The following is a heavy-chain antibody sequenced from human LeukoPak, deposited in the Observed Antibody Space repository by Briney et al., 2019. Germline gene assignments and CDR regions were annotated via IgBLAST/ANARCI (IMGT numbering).Heavy chain of an antibody. CDR1: GGSISSYY. D-gene: IGHD6-13*01. Sequence: PSETLSLTCTVSGGSISSYYWSWIRQPPGKGLEWIGYIYYSGSTNYNPSLKSRVTIPVDTSKNQFSLKLSSVTAADTAVYYCARVPSGAAGTFDYWGQGTLVTVSS. CDR3: ARVPSGAAGTFDY. CDR2: IYYSGST. V-gene: IGHV4-59*08. J-gene: IGHJ4*02.